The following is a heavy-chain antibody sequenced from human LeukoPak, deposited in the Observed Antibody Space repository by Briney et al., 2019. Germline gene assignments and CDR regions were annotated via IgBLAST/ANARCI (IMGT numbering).Heavy chain of an antibody. J-gene: IGHJ6*02. CDR1: GLTFSKYS. CDR3: ARDYMGYCSGGNCYNGMDV. CDR2: IDTSSTTM. Sequence: GGSLRLSCAASGLTFSKYSMTWVRQAPGKGLEWVSFIDTSSTTMYYTDSVKGRFTISRDKSKNTLYLQMNSLRAEDTAVYYCARDYMGYCSGGNCYNGMDVWGQGTTVTVSS. V-gene: IGHV3-48*01. D-gene: IGHD2-15*01.